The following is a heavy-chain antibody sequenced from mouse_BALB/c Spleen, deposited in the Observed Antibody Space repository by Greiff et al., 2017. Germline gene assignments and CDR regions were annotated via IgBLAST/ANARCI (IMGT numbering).Heavy chain of an antibody. CDR3: ATGITAWFAY. D-gene: IGHD2-4*01. V-gene: IGHV5-17*02. J-gene: IGHJ3*01. CDR2: ISSGSSTI. CDR1: GFTFSSFG. Sequence: EVMLVESGGGLVQPGGSRKLSCAASGFTFSSFGMHWVRQAPEKGLEWVAYISSGSSTIYYADTVKGRFTISRDNPKNTLFLQMTSLRSEDTAMYYCATGITAWFAYWGQGTLVTVSA.